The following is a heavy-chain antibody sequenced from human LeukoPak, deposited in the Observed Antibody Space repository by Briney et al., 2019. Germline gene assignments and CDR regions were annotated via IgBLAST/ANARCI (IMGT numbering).Heavy chain of an antibody. Sequence: ASVKVAFQASGYTFTGYYLHWVRQAPGQGLEWMGWINPNSGGTNYAQKFQGRVTMTRATSISTAYMELSRLRSDDTAVYYCARGHYYDSSGNFDHWGQGTLVTVSS. CDR1: GYTFTGYY. J-gene: IGHJ4*02. CDR3: ARGHYYDSSGNFDH. D-gene: IGHD3-22*01. CDR2: INPNSGGT. V-gene: IGHV1-2*02.